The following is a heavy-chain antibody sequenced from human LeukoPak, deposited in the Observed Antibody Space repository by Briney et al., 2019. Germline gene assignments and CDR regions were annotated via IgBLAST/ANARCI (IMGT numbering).Heavy chain of an antibody. CDR3: ARHQGSGSYFHYYYYYGMDV. D-gene: IGHD3-10*01. V-gene: IGHV4-34*01. CDR2: INHSGST. J-gene: IGHJ6*02. CDR1: GGSFSGYY. Sequence: SETLSLTCAVYGGSFSGYYWSWIRQPPGKGLEWIGEINHSGSTNYNPSLKSRVTISVDTSKDQFSLKLSSVTAADTAVYYCARHQGSGSYFHYYYYYGMDVWGQGTTVTVSS.